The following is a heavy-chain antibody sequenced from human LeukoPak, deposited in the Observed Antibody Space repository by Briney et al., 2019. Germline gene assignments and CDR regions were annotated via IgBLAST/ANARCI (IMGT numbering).Heavy chain of an antibody. CDR2: ISAYNGNT. D-gene: IGHD3-22*01. CDR3: ARTTYYYDSSGYYYAY. CDR1: GYTFTGCY. J-gene: IGHJ4*02. V-gene: IGHV1-18*04. Sequence: ASVKVSCKASGYTFTGCYMHWVRQAPGQGLEWMGWISAYNGNTNYAQKLQGRVTMTTDTSTSTAYMELRSLRSDDTAVYYCARTTYYYDSSGYYYAYWGQGTLVTVSS.